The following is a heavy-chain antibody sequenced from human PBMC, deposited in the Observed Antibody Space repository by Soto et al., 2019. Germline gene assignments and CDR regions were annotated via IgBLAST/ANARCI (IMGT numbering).Heavy chain of an antibody. CDR3: ATESGSTYGYFDH. V-gene: IGHV4-30-4*01. J-gene: IGHJ4*02. CDR1: GGSVTSDEDY. D-gene: IGHD5-18*01. Sequence: SETLSLTCTVSGGSVTSDEDYWTWIRQSPGKGLEWIGYISNSGSTGYNPSLKARLSMSVDRSKNQFTLRLTSVTAADTAVYFCATESGSTYGYFDHWGQGTQVTVSS. CDR2: ISNSGST.